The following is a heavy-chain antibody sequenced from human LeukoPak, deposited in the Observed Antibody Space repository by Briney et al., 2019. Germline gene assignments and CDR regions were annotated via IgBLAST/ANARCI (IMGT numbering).Heavy chain of an antibody. V-gene: IGHV4-39*07. CDR3: ARDLVNYDILTGYYSRNWYFDL. CDR1: GGSISSSIYY. J-gene: IGHJ2*01. D-gene: IGHD3-9*01. CDR2: VFYNGAT. Sequence: PSETLSLTCIVSGGSISSSIYYWAWVRQPPGKGLEWIGTVFYNGATQYSPSLRSRVTISIDTSTNQFSLKLSSVTAADTAVYYCARDLVNYDILTGYYSRNWYFDLWGRGTPVTVSS.